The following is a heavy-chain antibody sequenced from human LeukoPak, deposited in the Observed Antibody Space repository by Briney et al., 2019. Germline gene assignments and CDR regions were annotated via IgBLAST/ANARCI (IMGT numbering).Heavy chain of an antibody. CDR3: ARDPAKIRGRLDDGDY. Sequence: PGGSLRLSCAASGFTFSSYSMNWVRQAPGKGLEWVSYISSSSSTIYYADSVKGRFTISRDNAKNSLYLQMNSLRAEDTAVYYCARDPAKIRGRLDDGDYWGQGTLVTVSS. CDR1: GFTFSSYS. V-gene: IGHV3-48*01. D-gene: IGHD1-1*01. J-gene: IGHJ4*02. CDR2: ISSSSSTI.